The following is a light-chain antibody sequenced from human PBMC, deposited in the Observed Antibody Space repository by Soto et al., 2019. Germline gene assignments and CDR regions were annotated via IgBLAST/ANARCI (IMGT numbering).Light chain of an antibody. Sequence: ETVLTQSPGTLSWSPGERATLSCRASQSISSGYLAWYQHRPGQAPRLLISGASNRATGIPDRFSGSGSGTDFTLTISRLEPEDFAVYYCQQYGGSPLVTFGGGTKVDIK. CDR1: QSISSGY. V-gene: IGKV3-20*01. CDR2: GAS. J-gene: IGKJ4*01. CDR3: QQYGGSPLVT.